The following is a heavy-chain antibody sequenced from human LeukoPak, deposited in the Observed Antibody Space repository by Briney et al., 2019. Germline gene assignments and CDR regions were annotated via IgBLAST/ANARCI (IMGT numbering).Heavy chain of an antibody. J-gene: IGHJ4*02. Sequence: GGSLRLSCTASGFTFSSYAMSWVRQAPGKGLEWVSTISEGGSNKYYADSVKGRFTMSRDNSKNTLYLQMNSLRAEDTAVYYCGKGGLRLTDYWGQGTLVTVSS. D-gene: IGHD3-16*01. CDR1: GFTFSSYA. CDR2: ISEGGSNK. CDR3: GKGGLRLTDY. V-gene: IGHV3-23*01.